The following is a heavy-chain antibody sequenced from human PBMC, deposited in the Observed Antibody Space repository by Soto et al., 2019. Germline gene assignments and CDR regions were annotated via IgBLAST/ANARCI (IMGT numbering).Heavy chain of an antibody. D-gene: IGHD3-3*01. CDR1: GFTFSNAW. Sequence: GGSLRLSCAASGFTFSNAWMSWVRQAPGKGLEWVGRIKSKTDGGTTDYAAPVKGRFTISRDDSKNTLYLQMNSLKTEDTAVYYCTTGHYYDYWSGYYPSYYFDYWGQGTLVTVSS. CDR3: TTGHYYDYWSGYYPSYYFDY. J-gene: IGHJ4*02. V-gene: IGHV3-15*01. CDR2: IKSKTDGGTT.